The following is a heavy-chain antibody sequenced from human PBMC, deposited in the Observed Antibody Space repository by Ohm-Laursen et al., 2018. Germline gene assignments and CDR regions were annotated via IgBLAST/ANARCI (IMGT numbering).Heavy chain of an antibody. CDR1: GGSFSGYY. Sequence: SETLSLTCAVYGGSFSGYYWSWIRQPPGKGLEWIGEINHSGSTNYNPSLKSRVTISVDTSKNQFSLKLSSVTAADTAVYYCARGVDFARTDRFDYWGQGTLVTVSS. CDR2: INHSGST. CDR3: ARGVDFARTDRFDY. D-gene: IGHD2-21*01. J-gene: IGHJ4*02. V-gene: IGHV4-34*01.